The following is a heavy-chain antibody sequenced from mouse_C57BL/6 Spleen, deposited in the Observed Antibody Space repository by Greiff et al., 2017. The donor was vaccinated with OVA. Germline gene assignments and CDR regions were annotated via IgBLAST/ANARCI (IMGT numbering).Heavy chain of an antibody. CDR3: ARYGSSLGGFAY. V-gene: IGHV3-5*01. D-gene: IGHD1-1*01. Sequence: EVTLVESGPGLVKPSQTVFLTCTVTGISITTGNYRLSWIRQFPGNKLEWIGYIYYSGTITYNPSLTSHTTITRDTPKNQYFLEMNSLTAEDTATYYCARYGSSLGGFAYWGKGTLVTVSA. CDR2: IYYSGTI. J-gene: IGHJ3*01. CDR1: GISITTGNYR.